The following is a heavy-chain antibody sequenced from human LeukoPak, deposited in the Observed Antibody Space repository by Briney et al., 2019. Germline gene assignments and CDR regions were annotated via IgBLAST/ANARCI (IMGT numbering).Heavy chain of an antibody. CDR3: VREGPLIPYDYTSGDSFDI. Sequence: SETLSLTCTVSGGSISSRSYFWAWIRQPPGKGLEWIGSMYHSGSTHYNPSLTSRVTISVDTSKNQFSLKLTSVTAADTAMYFCVREGPLIPYDYTSGDSFDIWGQGTMVTVSS. D-gene: IGHD5-12*01. J-gene: IGHJ3*02. CDR1: GGSISSRSYF. V-gene: IGHV4-39*07. CDR2: MYHSGST.